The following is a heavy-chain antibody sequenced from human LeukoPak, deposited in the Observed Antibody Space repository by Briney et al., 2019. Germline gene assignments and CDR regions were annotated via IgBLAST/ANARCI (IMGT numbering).Heavy chain of an antibody. Sequence: GRSLRLSCAASGFTFSSYPMHWVRQAPGKGLEWVAVISYDGSNKYYADSVKGRFTISRDNSKNTLYLQMNSLRAEDMAVYYCAKSNYERSGYRGDFDNRGHGTLVTGS. CDR2: ISYDGSNK. CDR1: GFTFSSYP. J-gene: IGHJ4*01. V-gene: IGHV3-30-3*02. D-gene: IGHD3-22*01. CDR3: AKSNYERSGYRGDFDN.